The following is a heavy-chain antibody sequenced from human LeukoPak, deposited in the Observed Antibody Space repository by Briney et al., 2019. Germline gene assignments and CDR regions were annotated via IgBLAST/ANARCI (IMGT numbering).Heavy chain of an antibody. Sequence: SETLSPTCAVYGGSFSGYYWSWIRQPPGKGLEWIGEINHSGSTNYNPSLKSRVTISVDTSKNQFSLKLSSVTAADTAVYYCASYCSSTSCYNFQHWGQGTLVTVSS. CDR2: INHSGST. CDR1: GGSFSGYY. CDR3: ASYCSSTSCYNFQH. D-gene: IGHD2-2*02. J-gene: IGHJ1*01. V-gene: IGHV4-34*01.